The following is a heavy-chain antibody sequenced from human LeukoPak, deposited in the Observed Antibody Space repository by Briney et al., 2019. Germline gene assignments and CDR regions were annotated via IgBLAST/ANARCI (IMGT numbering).Heavy chain of an antibody. J-gene: IGHJ4*02. CDR2: ISWNSGSA. D-gene: IGHD5-12*01. Sequence: GRSQRLACAASVFTLDDYSMHWVRQAPGKGLEWVSGISWNSGSAGYADSVKGRFTISRDSAKNSLYLQMNSLRTEDTALYYCAKDRTYSAYAALDYWGQGTLVTVSS. V-gene: IGHV3-9*01. CDR1: VFTLDDYS. CDR3: AKDRTYSAYAALDY.